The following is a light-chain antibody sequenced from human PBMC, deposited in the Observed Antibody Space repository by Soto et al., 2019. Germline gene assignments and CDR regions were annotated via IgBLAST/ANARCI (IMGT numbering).Light chain of an antibody. Sequence: EIVMTQSPATLSVSPGERATLSCRASQSISTILAWYQQRPGQAPRLLMYGASTRAAGIPARFSGSGSGTEFTLTISSLQSEDFALYYCQQYIKWPRTFGQGTKLEIK. J-gene: IGKJ2*01. CDR2: GAS. V-gene: IGKV3-15*01. CDR3: QQYIKWPRT. CDR1: QSISTI.